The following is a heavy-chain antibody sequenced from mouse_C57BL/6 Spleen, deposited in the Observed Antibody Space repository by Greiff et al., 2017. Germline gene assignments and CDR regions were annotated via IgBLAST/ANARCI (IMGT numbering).Heavy chain of an antibody. CDR2: ILPGSGST. CDR1: GYTFTGYW. Sequence: QVQLQQSGAELMKPGASVKLSCKATGYTFTGYWIEWVKQRPGHGLEWIGEILPGSGSTNYNEKFKGKATFTADTSSNTAYMQLSSLTTEDSAIYYCASGIYYDYDEGAWFAYWGQGTLVTVSA. V-gene: IGHV1-9*01. D-gene: IGHD2-4*01. J-gene: IGHJ3*01. CDR3: ASGIYYDYDEGAWFAY.